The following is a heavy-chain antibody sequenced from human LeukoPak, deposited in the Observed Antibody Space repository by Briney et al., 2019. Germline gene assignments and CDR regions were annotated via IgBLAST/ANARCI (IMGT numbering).Heavy chain of an antibody. CDR2: MNPNSGNT. D-gene: IGHD4-11*01. Sequence: ASVKVSCKASGYTFTSYDINWVRQATGQGLEWMGWMNPNSGNTGYAQEFQGRVTMTRNTSISTAYMELSSLRSEDTAVYYCARGSIDYSNYGYWGQGTLVTVSS. CDR1: GYTFTSYD. CDR3: ARGSIDYSNYGY. J-gene: IGHJ4*02. V-gene: IGHV1-8*01.